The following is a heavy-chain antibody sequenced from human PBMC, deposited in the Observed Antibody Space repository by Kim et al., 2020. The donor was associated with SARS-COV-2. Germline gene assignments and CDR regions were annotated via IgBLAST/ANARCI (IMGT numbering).Heavy chain of an antibody. J-gene: IGHJ4*02. V-gene: IGHV3-30*03. CDR3: ASNRNYYGSGSYILDY. CDR1: GFTFSSYG. D-gene: IGHD3-10*01. CDR2: ISYDGSNK. Sequence: GGSLRLSCAASGFTFSSYGMHWVRQAPGKGPEWVAVISYDGSNKYYADSVKGRFTISRDNSKNTLYLQMNSLRAEDTAVYYCASNRNYYGSGSYILDYWGQGTLVTVSS.